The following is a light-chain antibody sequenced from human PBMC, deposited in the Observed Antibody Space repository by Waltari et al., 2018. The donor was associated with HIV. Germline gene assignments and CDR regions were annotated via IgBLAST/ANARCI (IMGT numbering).Light chain of an antibody. Sequence: QSALTQPASVSGSPGQSNTISCTETSSDVGSYILVSWYQQHPGKPPKLMIYEVNRRPSGLPMRFAGSKSGNTASSTISGLQAEDEADYYCCSYAGSSTLVFGGGTKLTVL. CDR3: CSYAGSSTLV. V-gene: IGLV2-23*02. CDR1: SSDVGSYIL. J-gene: IGLJ3*02. CDR2: EVN.